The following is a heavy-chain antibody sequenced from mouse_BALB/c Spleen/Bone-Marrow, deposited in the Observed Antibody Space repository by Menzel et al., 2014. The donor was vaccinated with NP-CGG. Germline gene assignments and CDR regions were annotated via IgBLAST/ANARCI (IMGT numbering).Heavy chain of an antibody. D-gene: IGHD2-4*01. V-gene: IGHV1-69*02. CDR3: TRYDYDWFAY. CDR2: IYPSASYT. Sequence: QVQLQRSGAELVRPGASVKLSCKASGYTFTSYWINWVKPRPGQGLEWIGNIYPSASYTNYNQKFKDKATLTVDKSSSTAYMQLSSPASEDSAVYYCTRYDYDWFAYWGQGTLVTVSA. CDR1: GYTFTSYW. J-gene: IGHJ3*01.